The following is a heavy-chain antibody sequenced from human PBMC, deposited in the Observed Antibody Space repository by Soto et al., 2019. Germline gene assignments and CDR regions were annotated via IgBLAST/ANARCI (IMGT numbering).Heavy chain of an antibody. V-gene: IGHV3-49*03. J-gene: IGHJ4*02. D-gene: IGHD3-10*01. CDR3: WVVSRGSSRGGFDY. CDR2: IRSKAYGGTT. CDR1: GFTFGDYA. Sequence: GSLRLSCTASGFTFGDYAMSWFRQAPGKGLEWVGFIRSKAYGGTTEYAASVKGRFTISRDDSKSIAYLQMNSLKTEDTAVYYCWVVSRGSSRGGFDYWCQGTLVTVSS.